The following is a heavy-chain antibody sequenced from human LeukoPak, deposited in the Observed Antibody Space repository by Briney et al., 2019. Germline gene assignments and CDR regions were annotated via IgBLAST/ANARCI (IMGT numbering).Heavy chain of an antibody. CDR3: AKLGRYCSSTSCYYFDY. J-gene: IGHJ4*02. CDR1: GFTFSSYA. V-gene: IGHV3-23*01. D-gene: IGHD2-2*01. Sequence: GGSLRLPCAASGFTFSSYAMSWVRQAPGKGLEWVSAISGSGGSTYYADSVKGRFTISRDNSKNTLYLQMNSLRAEDTAVYYCAKLGRYCSSTSCYYFDYWGQGTLVTVSS. CDR2: ISGSGGST.